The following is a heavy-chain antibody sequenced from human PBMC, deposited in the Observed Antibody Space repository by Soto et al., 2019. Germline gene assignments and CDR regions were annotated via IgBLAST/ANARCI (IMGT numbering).Heavy chain of an antibody. CDR1: GFTFSSYG. CDR2: ISYDGSNK. J-gene: IGHJ4*02. Sequence: QVQQVESGGGVVQPGRSLRLSCAASGFTFSSYGMHWVRQAPGKGLEWVAVISYDGSNKYYADSVKGRFTISRDNSKNTLYLQMNSLRADDTAGYYCATAGYSGSYFDYWGQGTLVTVSS. CDR3: ATAGYSGSYFDY. D-gene: IGHD5-12*01. V-gene: IGHV3-30*03.